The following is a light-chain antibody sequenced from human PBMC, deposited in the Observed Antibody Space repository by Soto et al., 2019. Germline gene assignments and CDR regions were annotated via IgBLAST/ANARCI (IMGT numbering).Light chain of an antibody. V-gene: IGLV4-60*03. CDR1: RGHSSYI. J-gene: IGLJ2*01. CDR3: ETWDPSTRI. CDR2: LEYSGGY. Sequence: QPVLTQSSSASASLGSSVKLTCTLSRGHSSYIIAWHQQQPGKAPRYLMNLEYSGGYNKGSGVPDRFSGSSSGADRSLTISTLQPEDEAEYYCETWDPSTRIFGGGTKLTVL.